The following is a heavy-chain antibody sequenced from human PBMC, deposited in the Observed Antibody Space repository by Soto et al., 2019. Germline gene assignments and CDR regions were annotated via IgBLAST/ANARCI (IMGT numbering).Heavy chain of an antibody. CDR3: ARGGYCQGSCYQQEFEL. V-gene: IGHV1-8*01. D-gene: IGHD2-15*01. CDR2: LNPNSGNT. Sequence: QVQLVQSGSEVKKPGASVKVSCKASGYTFTSYDIHWVRQAAGQGLEWMGWLNPNSGNTLYSQNFRGRITMTRNTAMRTDFIELSSLTFEDTAVYYCARGGYCQGSCYQQEFELWGQGTQVTVSS. CDR1: GYTFTSYD. J-gene: IGHJ4*02.